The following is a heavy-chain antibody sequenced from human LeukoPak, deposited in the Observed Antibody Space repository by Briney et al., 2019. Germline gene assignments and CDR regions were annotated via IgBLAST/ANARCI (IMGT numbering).Heavy chain of an antibody. CDR2: IGDTGDTI. D-gene: IGHD3-10*01. J-gene: IGHJ4*02. Sequence: GRSLRLSCAASGFTFSSYAMHWVRQAPGKGLEWVSSIGDTGDTIYYSDSVKGRFTISRDNSKNTLYLQMNSLRAEDTAVYYCASRNYYSSGRPFDYWGQGTLVTVSS. CDR1: GFTFSSYA. V-gene: IGHV3-23*01. CDR3: ASRNYYSSGRPFDY.